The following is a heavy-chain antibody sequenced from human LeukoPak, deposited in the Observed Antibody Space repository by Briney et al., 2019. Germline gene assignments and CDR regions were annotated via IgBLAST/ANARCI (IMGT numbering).Heavy chain of an antibody. CDR1: GFTFSSYA. D-gene: IGHD3-10*01. V-gene: IGHV3-23*01. J-gene: IGHJ3*02. Sequence: PGGSLRLSCAASGFTFSSYAMSWVRQAPGMGLEWVSGFGGTGGRGGSTYYADSVKGRFTISRDNAKNTLYLQMNDLRAEDTAVYYCAKDEDYSFSGKYYDALDIWGQGTMVTVSS. CDR3: AKDEDYSFSGKYYDALDI. CDR2: FGGTGGRGGST.